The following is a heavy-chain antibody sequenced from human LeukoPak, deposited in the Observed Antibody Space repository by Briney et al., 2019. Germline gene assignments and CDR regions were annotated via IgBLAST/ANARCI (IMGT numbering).Heavy chain of an antibody. CDR3: ARNDYGAPGGFDY. J-gene: IGHJ4*02. Sequence: GGSLRLSCAASGFTVSSNYMSWVRQTPGKGLEWVSVIYSGGSTYYADSVKGRFTISRDNSKNTLYLQMNSLRAEDTAVYYCARNDYGAPGGFDYWGQGTLVTVSS. V-gene: IGHV3-66*01. CDR1: GFTVSSNY. CDR2: IYSGGST. D-gene: IGHD4-17*01.